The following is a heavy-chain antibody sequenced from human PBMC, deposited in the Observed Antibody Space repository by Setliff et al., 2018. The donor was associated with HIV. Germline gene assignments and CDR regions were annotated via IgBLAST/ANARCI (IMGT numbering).Heavy chain of an antibody. Sequence: SVKVSCKSSGGIFNTYGMNWVRQAPGQGLEWMGGIIPIARAPNYAQKFQDRVTITADESTTTVYMEVRSLKSEDTALYYCARGPLYGYDRGYFDYWGQGTLGTVSS. D-gene: IGHD5-18*01. CDR1: GGIFNTYG. CDR2: IIPIARAP. J-gene: IGHJ4*02. CDR3: ARGPLYGYDRGYFDY. V-gene: IGHV1-69*13.